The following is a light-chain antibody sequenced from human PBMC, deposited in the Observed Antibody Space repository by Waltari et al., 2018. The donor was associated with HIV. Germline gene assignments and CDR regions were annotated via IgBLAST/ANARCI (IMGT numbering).Light chain of an antibody. CDR1: RSNIGSNT. CDR2: SNN. Sequence: QSVLTQPPSASGTPGQRVTISCSGGRSNIGSNTVICYQQLPGTAPKLFIYSNNQRPSGVPDRFSGSKSGTSASLAISGLQSEDEADYYCAAWDDSLNGWVFGGGTKLTVV. CDR3: AAWDDSLNGWV. V-gene: IGLV1-44*01. J-gene: IGLJ3*02.